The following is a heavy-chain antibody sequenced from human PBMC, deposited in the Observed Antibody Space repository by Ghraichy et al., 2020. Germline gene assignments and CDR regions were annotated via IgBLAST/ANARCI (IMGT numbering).Heavy chain of an antibody. CDR3: ARTTTVTFGGFDP. J-gene: IGHJ5*02. Sequence: SETLSLTCTVSGGSVSSGSYYWSWIRQPPGKGLEWIGYIYYSGSTNYNPSLKSRVTISVDTSKNQFSLKLSSVTAADTAVYYCARTTTVTFGGFDPWGQGTLVTVSS. D-gene: IGHD4-11*01. V-gene: IGHV4-61*01. CDR1: GGSVSSGSYY. CDR2: IYYSGST.